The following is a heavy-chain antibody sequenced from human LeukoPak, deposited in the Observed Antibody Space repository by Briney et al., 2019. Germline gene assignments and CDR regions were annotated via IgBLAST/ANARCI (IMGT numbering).Heavy chain of an antibody. J-gene: IGHJ4*02. CDR2: IKQDGSGK. Sequence: GGSLRLSCEGSGFSLSSYSMHWVRQAPGKGLEWVANIKQDGSGKYYVDSVKGRFTISRDNAKNSLYLQMNSLRAEDTAVYYCAQGRGLLFGETYWGQGTLVTVSS. CDR3: AQGRGLLFGETY. V-gene: IGHV3-7*03. D-gene: IGHD3-10*02. CDR1: GFSLSSYS.